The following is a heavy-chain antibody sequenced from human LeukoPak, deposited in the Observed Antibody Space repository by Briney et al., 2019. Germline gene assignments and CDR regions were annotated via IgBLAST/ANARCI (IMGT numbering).Heavy chain of an antibody. J-gene: IGHJ4*02. V-gene: IGHV4-61*02. Sequence: SETLSLTCTVSGGSISSGSYYWSWMRQPAGKGLEWIGRIYTSGSTNYNPSLKSRVTISVDTSKNQFSLKLSSVTAADTAVYYCARQHYDILTGRISKAFDYWGQGTLVTVSS. CDR3: ARQHYDILTGRISKAFDY. CDR2: IYTSGST. D-gene: IGHD3-9*01. CDR1: GGSISSGSYY.